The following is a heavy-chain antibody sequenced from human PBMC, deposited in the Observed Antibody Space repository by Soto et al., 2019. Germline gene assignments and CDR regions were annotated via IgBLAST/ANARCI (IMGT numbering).Heavy chain of an antibody. D-gene: IGHD4-17*01. Sequence: EVQLVESGGGLVQPGRSLRLSCVASGFSFDDYAMHWVRQAPEKGLEWVSGISWNSGNIGYADSVKGRFTISRDNAKSSLHLQMNSLRTEDTALYYCAIFRTVTTPFDYWGQGTLVTVSS. CDR3: AIFRTVTTPFDY. V-gene: IGHV3-9*01. J-gene: IGHJ4*02. CDR2: ISWNSGNI. CDR1: GFSFDDYA.